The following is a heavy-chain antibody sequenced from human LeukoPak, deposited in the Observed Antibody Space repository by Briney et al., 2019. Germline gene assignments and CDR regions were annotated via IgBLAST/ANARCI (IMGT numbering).Heavy chain of an antibody. CDR1: GYTFTSYG. Sequence: GASVKVSCKAPGYTFTSYGISWVRQAPGQGLEWMGWISAYNGNTNYAQKLQGRVTMTTDTSTSTAYMELRSLRSDDTAVYYCARAAIWDCSSTSCSNWFDPWGQGTLVTVSS. CDR2: ISAYNGNT. D-gene: IGHD2-2*01. J-gene: IGHJ5*02. CDR3: ARAAIWDCSSTSCSNWFDP. V-gene: IGHV1-18*01.